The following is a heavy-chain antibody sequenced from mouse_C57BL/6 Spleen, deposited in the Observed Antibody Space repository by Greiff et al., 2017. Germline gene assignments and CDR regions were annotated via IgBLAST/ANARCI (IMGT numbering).Heavy chain of an antibody. CDR3: ARASYDYDEDLAWFAY. CDR1: GYSFTGYF. Sequence: VHVKQSGPELVKPGDSVKISCKASGYSFTGYFMNWVMQSHGKSLEWIGRINPYNGDTFYNQKFKGKATLTVDKSSSTAHMELRSLTSEDSAVYYCARASYDYDEDLAWFAYWGQGTLVTVSA. CDR2: INPYNGDT. V-gene: IGHV1-20*01. J-gene: IGHJ3*01. D-gene: IGHD2-4*01.